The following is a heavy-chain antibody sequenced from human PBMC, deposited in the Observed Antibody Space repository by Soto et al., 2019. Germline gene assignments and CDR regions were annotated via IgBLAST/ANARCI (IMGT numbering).Heavy chain of an antibody. CDR3: ASDRSEIYSYGWGFAYYYYGMDV. J-gene: IGHJ6*02. CDR1: GFTFSSYW. Sequence: GGSLRLSCAASGFTFSSYWMHWVRQAPGKGLVWVSRINSDGSSTSYADSVKGRYTITRDNAKNTLYLQMNSLSAEDTAGYYCASDRSEIYSYGWGFAYYYYGMDVWGQGTTVTVSS. CDR2: INSDGSST. D-gene: IGHD5-18*01. V-gene: IGHV3-74*01.